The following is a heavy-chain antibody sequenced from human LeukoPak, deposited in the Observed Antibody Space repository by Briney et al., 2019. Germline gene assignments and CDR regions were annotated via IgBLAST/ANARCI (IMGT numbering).Heavy chain of an antibody. V-gene: IGHV1-2*02. D-gene: IGHD6-13*01. Sequence: ASVKVSCKASGYTFTSYGISWVRQAPGQGLEWMGWINPNSGGTNYAQKFQGRVTMTRDTSISTAYMELSRLRSDDTAVYYCARLAAAGTVDGFDPWGQGTLVTVSS. CDR1: GYTFTSYG. CDR2: INPNSGGT. J-gene: IGHJ5*02. CDR3: ARLAAAGTVDGFDP.